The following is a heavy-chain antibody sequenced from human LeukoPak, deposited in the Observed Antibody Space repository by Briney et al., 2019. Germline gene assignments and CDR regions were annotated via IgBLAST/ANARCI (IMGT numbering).Heavy chain of an antibody. J-gene: IGHJ4*02. CDR2: ISGSGGST. Sequence: GGSLRLSCAASGFTFSSYAMSWVRQAPGKGLEWVSAISGSGGSTYYADSVKGRFTISRDNSKNTLYLQMNSLRAEDTAVYYCARENYDSSGYQYYFDYWGQGTLVTVSS. D-gene: IGHD3-22*01. V-gene: IGHV3-23*01. CDR3: ARENYDSSGYQYYFDY. CDR1: GFTFSSYA.